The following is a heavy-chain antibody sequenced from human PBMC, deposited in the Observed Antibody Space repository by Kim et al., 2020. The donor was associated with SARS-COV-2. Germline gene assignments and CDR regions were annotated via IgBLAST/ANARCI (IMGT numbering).Heavy chain of an antibody. CDR2: INHSGST. D-gene: IGHD6-13*01. CDR3: ARGGGMWILGSRYSSSWYDC. CDR1: GGSFSGYY. J-gene: IGHJ5*01. V-gene: IGHV4-34*01. Sequence: SETLSLTCAVYGGSFSGYYWSWIRQPPGKGLEWIGEINHSGSTNYNPSLKSRVTISVDTSKNQFSLKQSSVTAADTAVYYCARGGGMWILGSRYSSSWYDCWGQGTLVNVSS.